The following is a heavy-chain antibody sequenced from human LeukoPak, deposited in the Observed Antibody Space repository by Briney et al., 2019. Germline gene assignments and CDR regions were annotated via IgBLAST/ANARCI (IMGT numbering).Heavy chain of an antibody. CDR3: AKCGLGTCYSSLDN. D-gene: IGHD2-15*01. CDR2: ISGSGGSI. CDR1: GFTFSSFA. V-gene: IGHV3-23*01. J-gene: IGHJ4*02. Sequence: GGSLRLSCAAAGFTFSSFAMTWVRQAPGKGLEWVSGISGSGGSIYYADSVKGRFTISRDNSKNTLYLQMNSLRAEDTALYFCAKCGLGTCYSSLDNWGQGTLVTVSS.